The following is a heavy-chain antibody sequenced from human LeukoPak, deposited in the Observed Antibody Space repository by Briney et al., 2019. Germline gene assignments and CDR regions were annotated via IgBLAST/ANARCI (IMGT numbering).Heavy chain of an antibody. CDR3: AKEVVRGVIIEYYFDY. V-gene: IGHV3-23*01. Sequence: GGSLRLSCAASGFTFSSYAMSWVRQAPGKGLEWVSAISGSGGSTYYADSVKGRFTISRDNSKNTLYLQMNSLRAEDTAVYYCAKEVVRGVIIEYYFDYWGQGTLVTVSS. CDR1: GFTFSSYA. D-gene: IGHD3-10*01. CDR2: ISGSGGST. J-gene: IGHJ4*02.